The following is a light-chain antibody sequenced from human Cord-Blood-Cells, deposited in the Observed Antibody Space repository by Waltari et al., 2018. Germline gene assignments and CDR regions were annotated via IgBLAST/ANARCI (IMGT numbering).Light chain of an antibody. V-gene: IGLV1-40*01. J-gene: IGLJ3*02. CDR1: SSNTGAGSA. Sequence: QSVLTQPPSVSGAPGQRVTIPCTGSSSNTGAGSAVHWYQQLPGTAPKPLIYGNSNRPSGVPDRFSGSKSGTSASLAITGLQAEDEADYYCQSYDSSLSGSVFGGGTKLTVL. CDR3: QSYDSSLSGSV. CDR2: GNS.